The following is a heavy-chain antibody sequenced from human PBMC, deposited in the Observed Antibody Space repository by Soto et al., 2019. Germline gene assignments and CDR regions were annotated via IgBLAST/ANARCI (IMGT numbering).Heavy chain of an antibody. CDR3: ARGGEDGDYGALDY. CDR1: GGTFSSYT. J-gene: IGHJ4*02. D-gene: IGHD4-17*01. Sequence: QVQLVQSGAEVKKPGSSVKVSCKASGGTFSSYTISWVRQAPGQGLEWMGRIIPILGIANYAQKFQGRVTITADKSTSTDYMELSSLRSEDTAVYYCARGGEDGDYGALDYWGQGTLVTVSS. V-gene: IGHV1-69*04. CDR2: IIPILGIA.